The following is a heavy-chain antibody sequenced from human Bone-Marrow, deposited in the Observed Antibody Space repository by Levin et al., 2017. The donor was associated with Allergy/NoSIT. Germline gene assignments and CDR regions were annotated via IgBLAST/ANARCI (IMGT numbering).Heavy chain of an antibody. CDR3: ARDNGEEGNYYEHSAYYLGWFDP. CDR2: IYNSGRT. Sequence: SETLSLTCSVSDGSISRGGYYWSWLRQHPGKGLEWIGYIYNSGRTYYNLSLKSRVIISVDKSKNQFSLQLSSVTAADTAVCYCARDNGEEGNYYEHSAYYLGWFDPWGQGILVTVSS. CDR1: DGSISRGGYY. D-gene: IGHD3-22*01. J-gene: IGHJ5*02. V-gene: IGHV4-31*02.